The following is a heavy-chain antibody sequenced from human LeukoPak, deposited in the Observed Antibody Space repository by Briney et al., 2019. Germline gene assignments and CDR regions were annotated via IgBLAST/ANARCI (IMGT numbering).Heavy chain of an antibody. D-gene: IGHD1-26*01. CDR1: GYTFTSYY. J-gene: IGHJ4*02. CDR2: INTSGGGT. CDR3: VRERGGGSYSLDY. V-gene: IGHV1-46*01. Sequence: ASVKVSCKASGYTFTSYYMHWVGQAPGQGLEWMGRINTSGGGTSYAQKSQGRVTMTRAMSTSTVYMELRSLRPEATAVYYCVRERGGGSYSLDYWGQGTLVTVSS.